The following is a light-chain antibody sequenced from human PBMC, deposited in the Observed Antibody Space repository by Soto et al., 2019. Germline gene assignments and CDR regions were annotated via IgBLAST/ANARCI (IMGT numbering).Light chain of an antibody. CDR3: SSYTSSSTIWV. CDR1: SSDVGGYNY. V-gene: IGLV2-14*01. CDR2: EVS. J-gene: IGLJ3*02. Sequence: QSALTQPASVSGSPGQSITISCTGTSSDVGGYNYVSWYQQHPGKTPKLMIYEVSNRPSGVSNRFSGSKSGNTASLTISGLQAEDGADYYCSSYTSSSTIWVFGGGTKVTVL.